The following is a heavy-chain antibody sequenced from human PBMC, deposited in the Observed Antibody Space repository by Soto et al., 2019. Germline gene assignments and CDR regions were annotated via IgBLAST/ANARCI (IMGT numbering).Heavy chain of an antibody. Sequence: GGSLRLSCAASGLTVSSSYMSWVRQAPGKGLQWVSVIYAGTITYYADSVKGRFTIYRDNSKNTLNLEMNSLRVEDTAVYYCARIPYDNSGTIFDYWGQGTLVTVSS. V-gene: IGHV3-53*01. D-gene: IGHD3-22*01. J-gene: IGHJ4*02. CDR1: GLTVSSSY. CDR3: ARIPYDNSGTIFDY. CDR2: IYAGTIT.